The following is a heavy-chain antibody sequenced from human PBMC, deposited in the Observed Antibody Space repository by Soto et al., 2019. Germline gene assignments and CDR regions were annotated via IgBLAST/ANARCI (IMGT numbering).Heavy chain of an antibody. D-gene: IGHD1-26*01. V-gene: IGHV1-69*02. CDR2: IIPILGIA. Sequence: SVKVSCKASGGTFSSYTISWVRQAPGQGLEWMGRIIPILGIANYAQKFQGRVTITADKSTSTAYMELSSLRSEDTAVYYCAADGPKLSGNNGGLAFDIRGQGTMVTVSS. J-gene: IGHJ3*02. CDR1: GGTFSSYT. CDR3: AADGPKLSGNNGGLAFDI.